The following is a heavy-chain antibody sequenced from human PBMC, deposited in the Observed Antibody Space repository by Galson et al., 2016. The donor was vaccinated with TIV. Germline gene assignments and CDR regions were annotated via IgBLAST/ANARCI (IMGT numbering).Heavy chain of an antibody. CDR1: GYIFASHA. CDR2: INVGTGDT. Sequence: SVKVSCKASGYIFASHAMHWVRQAPGQRPEWMGWINVGTGDTKYSERLQDRVTITGDTSANTVYLELSGLRSGDTAMYYCARDRRGSGDFDYWGQGTLVTVSS. CDR3: ARDRRGSGDFDY. J-gene: IGHJ4*02. D-gene: IGHD3-10*01. V-gene: IGHV1-3*01.